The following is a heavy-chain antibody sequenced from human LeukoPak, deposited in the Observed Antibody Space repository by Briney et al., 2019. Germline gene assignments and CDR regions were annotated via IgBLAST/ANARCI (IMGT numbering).Heavy chain of an antibody. D-gene: IGHD3-22*01. CDR1: GGSISSSSYY. Sequence: SETLSLTCTVSGGSISSSSYYWGWIRQPPGKGLEWIGSIYYSGSTYHNPSLKSRVTISVDTSKNRFSLKLSSVTAADTAVYYCARDRHYYDSSGYYAGFDYWGQGTLVTVSS. J-gene: IGHJ4*02. CDR2: IYYSGST. V-gene: IGHV4-39*07. CDR3: ARDRHYYDSSGYYAGFDY.